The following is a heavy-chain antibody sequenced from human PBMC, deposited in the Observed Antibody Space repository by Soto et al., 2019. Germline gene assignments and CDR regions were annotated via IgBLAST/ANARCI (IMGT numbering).Heavy chain of an antibody. CDR3: ARVKNIAAAGTFDWFDP. V-gene: IGHV1-2*04. Sequence: GASVKVSCKASGYTFTGYYMHRVRQAPGQGLEWMGWINPNSGGTNYAQKFQGWVTMTRDTSISTAYMELSRLRSDDTAVYYCARVKNIAAAGTFDWFDPWGQGTLVTVSS. D-gene: IGHD6-13*01. CDR2: INPNSGGT. J-gene: IGHJ5*02. CDR1: GYTFTGYY.